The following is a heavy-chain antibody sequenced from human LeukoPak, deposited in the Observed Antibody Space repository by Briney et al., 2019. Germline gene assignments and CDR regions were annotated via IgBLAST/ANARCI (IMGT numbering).Heavy chain of an antibody. Sequence: GGSLRLSCAASGFTFSSYAMRWVRQAPGKGLEWVAVISYDGSNKYYADSVKGRFTISRDNSKNTLYLQMNSLRAEDTAVYYCARAWTRYFDLMDPWGQGTLVTVSS. V-gene: IGHV3-30*01. CDR2: ISYDGSNK. J-gene: IGHJ5*02. CDR3: ARAWTRYFDLMDP. CDR1: GFTFSSYA. D-gene: IGHD3-9*01.